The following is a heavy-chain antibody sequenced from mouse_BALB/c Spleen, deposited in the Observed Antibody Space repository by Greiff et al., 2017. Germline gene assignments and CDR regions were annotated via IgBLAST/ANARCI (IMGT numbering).Heavy chain of an antibody. CDR3: TREEDYYGSRDYFDY. Sequence: EVQRVESGGGLVKPGGSLKLSCAASGFTFSSYTMSWVRQTPEKRLEWVATISSGGSYTYYPDSVKGRFTISRDNAKNTLYLQMSSLKSEDTAMYYCTREEDYYGSRDYFDYWGQGTTLTVSS. CDR2: ISSGGSYT. D-gene: IGHD1-1*01. CDR1: GFTFSSYT. J-gene: IGHJ2*01. V-gene: IGHV5-6-4*01.